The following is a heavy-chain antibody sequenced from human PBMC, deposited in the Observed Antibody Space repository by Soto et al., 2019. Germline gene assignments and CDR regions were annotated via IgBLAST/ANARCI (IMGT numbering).Heavy chain of an antibody. Sequence: QITLKESGPTLVKPTQTLTLTCAFSGFSLTTVGVGVGWIRQPPGKALEWLAVIYWDDDKRYSPSLKTRLSITKDTSKNQVVLMMTNMDPVDTGTYYCAHRRAFIGVVYGMDVWGQGTTVTVSS. CDR3: AHRRAFIGVVYGMDV. V-gene: IGHV2-5*02. J-gene: IGHJ6*02. D-gene: IGHD3-3*01. CDR2: IYWDDDK. CDR1: GFSLTTVGVG.